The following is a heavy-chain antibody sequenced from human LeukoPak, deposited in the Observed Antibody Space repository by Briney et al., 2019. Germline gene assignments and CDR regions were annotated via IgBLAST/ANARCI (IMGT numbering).Heavy chain of an antibody. CDR2: ISSSSSYI. V-gene: IGHV3-21*01. Sequence: GGTLRLSCAASGFTFSAYGMSWVRQAPGKGLEWVPSISSSSSYIYYADSVKGRFTISRDNAKNSLYLQMNSLRAEDTAVYYCAREVYSSSWYGQHYYYYMDVWGKGTTVTVSS. CDR3: AREVYSSSWYGQHYYYYMDV. D-gene: IGHD6-13*01. J-gene: IGHJ6*03. CDR1: GFTFSAYG.